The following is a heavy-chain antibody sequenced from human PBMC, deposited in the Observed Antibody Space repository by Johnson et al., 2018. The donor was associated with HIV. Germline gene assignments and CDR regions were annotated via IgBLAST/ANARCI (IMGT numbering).Heavy chain of an antibody. V-gene: IGHV3-7*05. J-gene: IGHJ3*02. CDR2: IKQDGSEK. CDR1: GFTFSSYY. D-gene: IGHD1-26*01. CDR3: TRDSQWELRPDAFDI. Sequence: VQLVESGGGLVQPGGSLRLSCAASGFTFSSYYMSWVRQAPGKGLEWVANIKQDGSEKYYVDSVKGRFTISRDNAKNSLYLKMNSLRAEATAVYYCTRDSQWELRPDAFDIWGQGTMVTVSS.